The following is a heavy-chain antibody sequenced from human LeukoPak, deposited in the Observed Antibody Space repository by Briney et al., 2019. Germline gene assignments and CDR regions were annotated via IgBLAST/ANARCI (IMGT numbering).Heavy chain of an antibody. CDR2: ISGSGGTT. CDR3: AKDMIPVTTTLFDY. V-gene: IGHV3-23*01. Sequence: GGSLRLSCAASGFTFSSYAMSWVRQAPGKGLEWVSTISGSGGTTYYADSVKGRFTISRDNSKNTLYLQMNSLRAEDTAVYYCAKDMIPVTTTLFDYWGQGTLVTVSS. CDR1: GFTFSSYA. D-gene: IGHD4-17*01. J-gene: IGHJ4*02.